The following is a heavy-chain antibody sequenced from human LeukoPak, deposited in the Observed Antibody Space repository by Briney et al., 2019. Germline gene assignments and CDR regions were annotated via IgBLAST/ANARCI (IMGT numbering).Heavy chain of an antibody. CDR1: GGTFSSYT. CDR3: AREKTYYYDSSGYLDAFDI. D-gene: IGHD3-22*01. J-gene: IGHJ3*02. V-gene: IGHV1-18*01. CDR2: INPNSGGT. Sequence: ASVKVSCKASGGTFSSYTISWVRQAPGQGLEWMGWINPNSGGTNYAQKLQGRVTMTTDTSTSTAYMELRSLRSDDTAVYYCAREKTYYYDSSGYLDAFDIWGQGTMVTVSS.